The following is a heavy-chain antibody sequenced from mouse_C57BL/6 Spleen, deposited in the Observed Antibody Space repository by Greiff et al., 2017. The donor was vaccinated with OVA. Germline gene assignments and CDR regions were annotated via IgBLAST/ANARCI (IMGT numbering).Heavy chain of an antibody. CDR2: IDPANGNT. CDR1: GFNIKNTY. CDR3: ARGYYGSSKRNYFDY. D-gene: IGHD1-1*01. V-gene: IGHV14-3*01. Sequence: EVQLQQSVAELVRPGASVKLSCTASGFNIKNTYMHWVKQRPEQGLEWIGRIDPANGNTKYAPKFQGKATITADTSSNTAYLQLSSLTSEDTAIYYCARGYYGSSKRNYFDYWGQGTTLTVSS. J-gene: IGHJ2*01.